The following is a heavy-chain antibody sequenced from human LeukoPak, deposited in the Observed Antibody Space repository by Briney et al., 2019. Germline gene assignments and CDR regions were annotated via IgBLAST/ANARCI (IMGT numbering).Heavy chain of an antibody. CDR2: IKSKTDGGTT. V-gene: IGHV3-15*01. CDR1: GFTFSHAY. J-gene: IGHJ4*02. Sequence: GGSLRLSCAASGFTFSHAYMNWVRQAPGKGLEWVGRIKSKTDGGTTDYAAPVKGRFTISRDDSKNTLFLQMNSLKIEDTAVYYCTFPNQIFLDYWGQGTLVTVSS. CDR3: TFPNQIFLDY. D-gene: IGHD2-15*01.